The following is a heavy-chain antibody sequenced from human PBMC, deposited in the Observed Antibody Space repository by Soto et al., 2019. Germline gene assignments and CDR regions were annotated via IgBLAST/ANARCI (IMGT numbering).Heavy chain of an antibody. V-gene: IGHV3-7*05. CDR2: IKQDGSEK. CDR3: ARGIQLWEYYYYYGMDV. CDR1: GFTFSSYW. D-gene: IGHD5-18*01. J-gene: IGHJ6*02. Sequence: GGSLRLSCAASGFTFSSYWMSWVRQAPGKGLERVANIKQDGSEKYYVDSVKGRFTISRDNAKNSLYLQMNSLRAEDTAVYYCARGIQLWEYYYYYGMDVWGQGTTVTVSS.